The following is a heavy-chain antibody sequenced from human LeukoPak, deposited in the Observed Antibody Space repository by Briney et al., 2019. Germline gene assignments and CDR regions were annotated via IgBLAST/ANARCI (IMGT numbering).Heavy chain of an antibody. CDR3: ARAFGGATTVFPWFDP. CDR2: INPSGGST. V-gene: IGHV1-46*01. CDR1: GYTFTSYY. Sequence: ASVKVSCKASGYTFTSYYMHWVRQAPGQGLEWMGIINPSGGSTSYAQKFQGRVTMTRDMSTSTVYMELSSLRSEDTAVYYCARAFGGATTVFPWFDPWGQGTLVTVSS. D-gene: IGHD1-26*01. J-gene: IGHJ5*02.